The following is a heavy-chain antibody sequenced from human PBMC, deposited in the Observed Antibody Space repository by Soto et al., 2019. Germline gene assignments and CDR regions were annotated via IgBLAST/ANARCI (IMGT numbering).Heavy chain of an antibody. J-gene: IGHJ4*02. D-gene: IGHD1-26*01. CDR1: GFTVSSNY. V-gene: IGHV3-53*01. CDR2: IYSGGST. CDR3: ARASGSYGNSPFDY. Sequence: PXGSLRLSCSASGFTVSSNYMSWVRQAPGKGLEWVSVIYSGGSTYYADSVKGRFTISRDNSKNTLYLQMNSLRAEDTAVYYCARASGSYGNSPFDYWGQGTLVTVSS.